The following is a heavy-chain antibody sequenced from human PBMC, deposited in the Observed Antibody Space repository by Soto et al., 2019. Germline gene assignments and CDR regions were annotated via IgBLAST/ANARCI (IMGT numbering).Heavy chain of an antibody. J-gene: IGHJ4*02. D-gene: IGHD5-12*01. V-gene: IGHV4-34*01. CDR2: INHSGST. Sequence: PSETLSLTCAVYGGSFSGYYWSWIRQPPGKGLEWIGEINHSGSTNYNPSLKSRVTISVDTSKNQFSLKLSSVTAADTAVYYCARTGYSGYDHKGYYFDYWGQGTLVTVSS. CDR1: GGSFSGYY. CDR3: ARTGYSGYDHKGYYFDY.